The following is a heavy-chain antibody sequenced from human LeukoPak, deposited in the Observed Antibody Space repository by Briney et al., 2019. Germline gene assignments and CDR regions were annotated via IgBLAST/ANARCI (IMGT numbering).Heavy chain of an antibody. V-gene: IGHV4-31*03. CDR3: ARVGQQMARYNWFDP. CDR2: IYYSGST. Sequence: SETLSLTCTVSGVSISSGGYYWSWIRQHPGKGLEWIGYIYYSGSTYYNPSLKSRVTISVDTSKTQFSLKLSSVTAADTAVYYCARVGQQMARYNWFDPRGQGTLVTVSS. D-gene: IGHD6-13*01. J-gene: IGHJ5*02. CDR1: GVSISSGGYY.